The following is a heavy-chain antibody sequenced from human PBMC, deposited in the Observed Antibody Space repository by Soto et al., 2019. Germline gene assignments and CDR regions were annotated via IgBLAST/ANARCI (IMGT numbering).Heavy chain of an antibody. CDR1: GYTFTSYY. J-gene: IGHJ5*02. D-gene: IGHD5-18*01. V-gene: IGHV1-46*03. Sequence: QVQLVQSGAEVKKPGASVKVSCKASGYTFTSYYMHWVRQAPGQGLEWMGIINPSGGSTSYAQKFQGRVTMARDTSTSTVDMEVSSLRSEDTAVYYCARVYPSDTRYGDVGNNGFDPWGQGTLVTVSS. CDR3: ARVYPSDTRYGDVGNNGFDP. CDR2: INPSGGST.